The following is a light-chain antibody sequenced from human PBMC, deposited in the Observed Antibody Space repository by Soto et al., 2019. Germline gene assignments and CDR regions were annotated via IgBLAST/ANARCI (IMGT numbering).Light chain of an antibody. V-gene: IGLV2-14*03. CDR1: SSDVGGSNF. CDR3: VSYTSSTTYV. Sequence: QSVLTQPASVSDSPGQSITISCTGTSSDVGGSNFVSWYQQHPGKPPKLIIYDVANRPSGVSNRFSGSKSGSTASLIISRLQTEDEAHYYCVSYTSSTTYVFGAGNKVTV. J-gene: IGLJ1*01. CDR2: DVA.